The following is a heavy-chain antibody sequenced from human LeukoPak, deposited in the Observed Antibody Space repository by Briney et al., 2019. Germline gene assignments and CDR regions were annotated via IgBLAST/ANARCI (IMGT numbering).Heavy chain of an antibody. CDR1: GGTFSSYA. CDR3: ATNLVVEYWITYMDV. V-gene: IGHV1-69*13. Sequence: SVKVSCKASGGTFSSYAISWVRQAPGQGLEWMGGIIPIFGTANYAQKFQGRVTITADESTSTAYMELSSLRSEDTAIYYCATNLVVEYWITYMDVWGKGTTVTVSS. D-gene: IGHD1-1*01. J-gene: IGHJ6*04. CDR2: IIPIFGTA.